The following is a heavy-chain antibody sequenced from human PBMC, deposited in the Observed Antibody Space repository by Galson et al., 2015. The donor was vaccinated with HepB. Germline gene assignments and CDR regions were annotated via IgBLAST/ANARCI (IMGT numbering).Heavy chain of an antibody. CDR3: ARGRDTGLAN. V-gene: IGHV3-30*04. CDR2: TSYDGNNK. CDR1: GFTFSNYP. Sequence: SLRLSCAASGFTFSNYPMHWVRQAPGKGLEWVTITSYDGNNKYYADSVRGRFTVSRDNARNTLYLQMNSLTTEDTAVYYCARGRDTGLANWGQGTRVTVSS. D-gene: IGHD5-24*01. J-gene: IGHJ4*02.